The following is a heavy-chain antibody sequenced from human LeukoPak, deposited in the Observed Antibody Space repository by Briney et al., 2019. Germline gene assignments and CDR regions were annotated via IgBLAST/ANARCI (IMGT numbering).Heavy chain of an antibody. CDR3: ARALQDYYYGMDV. CDR2: IYYSGRT. J-gene: IGHJ6*02. CDR1: GDSISGYY. Sequence: SETLSPTCTVSGDSISGYYWSWIRQPPGKGLEWIGYIYYSGRTNYNPSLKSRVTISEDTSKNHFSLRLRSVTAADTAVYYCARALQDYYYGMDVWGQGTTVTVSS. V-gene: IGHV4-59*08. D-gene: IGHD5-24*01.